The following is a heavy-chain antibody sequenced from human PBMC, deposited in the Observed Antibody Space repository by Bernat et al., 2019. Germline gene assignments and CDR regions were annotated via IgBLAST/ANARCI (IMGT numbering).Heavy chain of an antibody. CDR3: AKAQGGGYDYGLFDY. J-gene: IGHJ4*02. CDR2: ISYDGSNK. CDR1: GFTFSSYG. D-gene: IGHD5-12*01. Sequence: QVQLVESGGGVVQPGRSPRLSCAASGFTFSSYGMHWVRQAPGKGLEWVAVISYDGSNKYYADSVKGRFTISRDNSKNTLYLQMNSLRAEDTAVYYCAKAQGGGYDYGLFDYWGQGTLVTVSS. V-gene: IGHV3-30*18.